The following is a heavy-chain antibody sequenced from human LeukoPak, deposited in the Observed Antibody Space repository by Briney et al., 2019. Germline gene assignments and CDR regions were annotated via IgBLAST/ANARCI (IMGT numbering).Heavy chain of an antibody. V-gene: IGHV3-21*01. Sequence: GGSLRLSCAASGFTFSSYWMSWVRQAPGKGLEWVSSISSSSSYIYYADSVKGRFTISRDNAKNSLYLQMNSLRAEDTAVYYCATYYYGSGSYHTVDYWGQGTLVTVSS. D-gene: IGHD3-10*01. CDR3: ATYYYGSGSYHTVDY. CDR2: ISSSSSYI. J-gene: IGHJ4*02. CDR1: GFTFSSYW.